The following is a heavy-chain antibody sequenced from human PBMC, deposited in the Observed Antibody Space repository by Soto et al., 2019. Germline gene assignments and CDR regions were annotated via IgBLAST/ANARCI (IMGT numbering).Heavy chain of an antibody. V-gene: IGHV3-53*04. J-gene: IGHJ4*02. Sequence: AGGAPRLSFATSWFTLRNNYMSRVRQAPGKGLEWVSVIYSGGSTYYADSVKGRFTISRHNSKNTLYLQMNSLRAEDTAVYYCARGRDGSFTYDYWGQGTLVTVSS. CDR1: WFTLRNNY. D-gene: IGHD5-12*01. CDR2: IYSGGST. CDR3: ARGRDGSFTYDY.